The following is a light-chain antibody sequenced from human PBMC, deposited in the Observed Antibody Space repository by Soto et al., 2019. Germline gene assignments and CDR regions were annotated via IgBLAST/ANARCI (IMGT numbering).Light chain of an antibody. V-gene: IGLV2-23*02. CDR2: EVS. CDR3: CSYAGSSFYV. CDR1: SSDVGSYNL. Sequence: QSALTQPASVSGSPGQSITISCTGTSSDVGSYNLVSWYQQHPGKAPKLMIYEVSKRPSGVSNRFSGSKSGNTASLTISGLQAEDEAAYYCCSYAGSSFYVFGTGTKVTVL. J-gene: IGLJ1*01.